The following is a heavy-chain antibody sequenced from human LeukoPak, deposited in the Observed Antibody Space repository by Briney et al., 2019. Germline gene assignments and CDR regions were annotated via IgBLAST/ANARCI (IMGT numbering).Heavy chain of an antibody. V-gene: IGHV1-46*01. J-gene: IGHJ4*02. D-gene: IGHD3-3*01. CDR2: INPSGGST. CDR3: ARGSGNDFWSGYYGPFDY. CDR1: GYTFTSYY. Sequence: ASVKVSCKASGYTFTSYYMHWVRQAPGQGLEWMGIINPSGGSTSYAQKFQGRVTMTRDTSTSTVYMELSSLRSEDTAVYYCARGSGNDFWSGYYGPFDYWGQGTLVTVSS.